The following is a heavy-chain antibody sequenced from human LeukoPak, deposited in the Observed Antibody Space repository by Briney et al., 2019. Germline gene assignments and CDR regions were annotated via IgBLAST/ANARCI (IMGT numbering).Heavy chain of an antibody. V-gene: IGHV4-30-4*01. Sequence: SETLSLTCTVSNDSISSGDYYWNWIRQPPGKGLEWIGYIFHRGGTSYNPSLKSRILFSVDTSQNQFSLKLNSVTAADTAVYYCVRETLYCSGGSCYRGPFDNWGQGTLVTVSA. J-gene: IGHJ4*02. D-gene: IGHD2-15*01. CDR2: IFHRGGT. CDR1: NDSISSGDYY. CDR3: VRETLYCSGGSCYRGPFDN.